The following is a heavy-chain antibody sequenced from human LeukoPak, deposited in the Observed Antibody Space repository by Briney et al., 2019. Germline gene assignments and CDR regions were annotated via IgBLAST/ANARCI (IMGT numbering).Heavy chain of an antibody. CDR2: IIPIFGTA. J-gene: IGHJ4*02. CDR1: GGTFSSYA. Sequence: SVTVSCKASGGTFSSYAISWVRQAPGQGLEWMGGIIPIFGTANYAQKFRGRVTMTRDTSTSTVYMDLSSLRSEDTAMYFCAREESGGYFDYWGQGTLVTVSS. CDR3: AREESGGYFDY. V-gene: IGHV1-69*05. D-gene: IGHD2-8*02.